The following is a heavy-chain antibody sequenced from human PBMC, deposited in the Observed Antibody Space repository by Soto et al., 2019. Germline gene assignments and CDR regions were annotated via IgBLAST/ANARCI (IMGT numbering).Heavy chain of an antibody. D-gene: IGHD5-12*01. Sequence: SETLSLTCSVSGRSISEINSYWGWIRQTPGEGLEWIGTIHHTGSTYYNPSLKSRVIISLDTSKNQFSLKLSSVTAADTALYYCARPEGGYGSRASWSDPWGHG. J-gene: IGHJ5*02. CDR2: IHHTGST. CDR3: ARPEGGYGSRASWSDP. CDR1: GRSISEINSY. V-gene: IGHV4-39*01.